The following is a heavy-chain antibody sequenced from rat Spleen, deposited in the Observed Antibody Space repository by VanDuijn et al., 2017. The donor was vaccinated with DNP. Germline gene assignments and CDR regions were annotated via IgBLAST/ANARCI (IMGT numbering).Heavy chain of an antibody. D-gene: IGHD3-8*01. Sequence: EVQLVESGGGPVQPGRSLKLSCVASGFTFSDYFMAWARQAPTKGLEWVAAISYDGRSAYYRDSVKGRFSLSRDNAKSTLYLQVNSLRSEDTATYFCTSNPHIRTAAPFDYWGQGVMVTVSS. CDR3: TSNPHIRTAAPFDY. CDR2: ISYDGRSA. V-gene: IGHV5-20*01. J-gene: IGHJ2*01. CDR1: GFTFSDYF.